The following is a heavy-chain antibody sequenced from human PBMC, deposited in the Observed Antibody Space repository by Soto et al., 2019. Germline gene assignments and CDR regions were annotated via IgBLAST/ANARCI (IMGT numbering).Heavy chain of an antibody. V-gene: IGHV4-4*07. CDR3: ATDSVAGAMDV. CDR1: GDSRSRYY. D-gene: IGHD6-19*01. Sequence: SETLSLTCTVSGDSRSRYYWSWVRQPAGKGLEWIGRIYTSGSTTYNPSLQSRVTMSLDTSKKQLSLKLSSVTAADTAVYYCATDSVAGAMDVWGQGTTVTVSS. J-gene: IGHJ6*02. CDR2: IYTSGST.